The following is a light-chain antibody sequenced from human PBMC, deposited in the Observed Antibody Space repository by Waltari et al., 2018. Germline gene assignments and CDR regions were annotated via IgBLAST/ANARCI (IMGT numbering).Light chain of an antibody. CDR2: EVT. Sequence: QSALTQPASVSGSPGQSITISCTGTSSDVGSYTLVSWYQQHPGKAPNLMIYEVTKRPSGVSNRVSGSKSGNTASRTISVLQAEDEADYYCCSDAGSTTWVFGGGTKLTVL. J-gene: IGLJ3*02. CDR1: SSDVGSYTL. V-gene: IGLV2-23*02. CDR3: CSDAGSTTWV.